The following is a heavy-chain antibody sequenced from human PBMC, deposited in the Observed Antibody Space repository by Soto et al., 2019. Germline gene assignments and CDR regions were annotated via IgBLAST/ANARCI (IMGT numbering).Heavy chain of an antibody. D-gene: IGHD3-3*01. Sequence: QLQLQESGSGLVKASQTLSLTCAVSNGSISSGGYSWSWIRQPPGKGLEWLGYIYHSGSTYYNPSLKRRVTRAIDRSKNQFSLKLSSVTAADTAVYYCARSITIFGVVISYSYFDLWGRGTLVTVSS. CDR2: IYHSGST. J-gene: IGHJ2*01. CDR3: ARSITIFGVVISYSYFDL. CDR1: NGSISSGGYS. V-gene: IGHV4-30-2*01.